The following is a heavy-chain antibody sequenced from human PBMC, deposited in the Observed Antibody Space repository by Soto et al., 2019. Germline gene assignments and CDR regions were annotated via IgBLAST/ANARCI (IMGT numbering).Heavy chain of an antibody. V-gene: IGHV3-73*01. CDR1: GFTFSGSA. CDR2: IRSKANSYAT. J-gene: IGHJ4*02. CDR3: TTLGELSLGPSS. Sequence: PGGSLRLSCAASGFTFSGSAMHWVRQASGKGLEWVGRIRSKANSYATAYAASVKGRFTISRDDSKNTAYLQMNSLKTEDTAVYYCTTLGELSLGPSSWGQGTLVTVSS. D-gene: IGHD3-16*02.